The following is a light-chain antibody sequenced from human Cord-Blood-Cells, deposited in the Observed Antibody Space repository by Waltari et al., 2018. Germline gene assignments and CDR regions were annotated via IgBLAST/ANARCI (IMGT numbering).Light chain of an antibody. J-gene: IGKJ4*01. CDR3: QQYYSTPLT. Sequence: IVQTQYPDSLPASPGEGATINTNSTQSVLNSSNNKNYLAWYQQKPGQPPKLLIYWASTRESGVPDRFSGSGSGTDYTLTISSLQAEDFAVYYCQQYYSTPLTFGGGTKVEIK. CDR1: QSVLNSSNNKNY. CDR2: WAS. V-gene: IGKV4-1*01.